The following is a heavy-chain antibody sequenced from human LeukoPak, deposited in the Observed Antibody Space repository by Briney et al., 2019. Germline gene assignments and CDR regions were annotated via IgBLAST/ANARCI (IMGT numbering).Heavy chain of an antibody. CDR1: GFTFSNAW. Sequence: PGGSLRLSCAASGFTFSNAWMSWVRQAPGKGLEWVVRIKSEADGGTTDYAAPVKGRFTISRDDSESTLYLQMNSLRTEDTAVYYCTTGYRDAYKNYGDYWGQGTLLTVSS. V-gene: IGHV3-15*01. J-gene: IGHJ4*02. CDR2: IKSEADGGTT. D-gene: IGHD5-24*01. CDR3: TTGYRDAYKNYGDY.